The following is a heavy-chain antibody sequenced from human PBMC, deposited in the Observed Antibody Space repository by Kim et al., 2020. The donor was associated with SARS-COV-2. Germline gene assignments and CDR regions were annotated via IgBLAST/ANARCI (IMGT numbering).Heavy chain of an antibody. Sequence: SVKGRFTISRDNAKNSLYLQMNSLRAEDTAVYYCARESLIAVAGGGWFDPWGQGTLVTVSS. CDR3: ARESLIAVAGGGWFDP. J-gene: IGHJ5*02. D-gene: IGHD6-19*01. V-gene: IGHV3-11*05.